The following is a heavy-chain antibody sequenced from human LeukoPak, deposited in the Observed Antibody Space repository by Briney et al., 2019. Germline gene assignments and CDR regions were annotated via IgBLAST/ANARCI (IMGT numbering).Heavy chain of an antibody. CDR2: ISAYNGNT. CDR1: GYTFTSYG. D-gene: IGHD3-10*01. CDR3: ARVLPRNYFDAFDI. J-gene: IGHJ3*02. Sequence: GASVKVSCKASGYTFTSYGISWVRQAPGQGLEWMGWISAYNGNTNYAQKLQGRVTMTTDTSTSTAYMELRSLRSDDTAVYYCARVLPRNYFDAFDIWGQGTMVTVSS. V-gene: IGHV1-18*04.